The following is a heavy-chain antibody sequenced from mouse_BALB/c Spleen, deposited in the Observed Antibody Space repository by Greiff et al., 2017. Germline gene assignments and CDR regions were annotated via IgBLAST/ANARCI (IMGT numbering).Heavy chain of an antibody. J-gene: IGHJ2*01. V-gene: IGHV5-6-5*01. Sequence: EVKVVESGGGLVKPGGSLKLSCAASGFTFSSYAMSWVRQTPEKRLEWVASISSGGSTYYPDSVKGRFTISRDNARNILYLQMSSLRSEDTAMYYCARGDGYFKNYFDYWGQGTTLTVSS. CDR1: GFTFSSYA. D-gene: IGHD2-3*01. CDR3: ARGDGYFKNYFDY. CDR2: ISSGGST.